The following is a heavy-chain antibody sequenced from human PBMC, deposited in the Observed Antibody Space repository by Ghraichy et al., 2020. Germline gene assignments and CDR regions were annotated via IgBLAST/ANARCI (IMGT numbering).Heavy chain of an antibody. J-gene: IGHJ4*02. V-gene: IGHV1-69*10. Sequence: SVKVSCKASGGTFSSYAISWVRQAPGQGLEWMGGIIPILGIANYAQKFQGRVTITADKSTSTAYMELSSLRSEDTAVYYCAIYRWGELSRQVFDYWGQGTLVTVSS. CDR1: GGTFSSYA. CDR3: AIYRWGELSRQVFDY. CDR2: IIPILGIA. D-gene: IGHD3-16*02.